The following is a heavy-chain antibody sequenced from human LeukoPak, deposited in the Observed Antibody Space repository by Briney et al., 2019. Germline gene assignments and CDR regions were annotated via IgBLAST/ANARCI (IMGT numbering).Heavy chain of an antibody. CDR1: GYTSTSYG. CDR2: ISAYNGNT. D-gene: IGHD5-24*01. Sequence: ASLKVSCKASGYTSTSYGISWVRQAPGQGLEWMGWISAYNGNTNYAQKLQGRVTMTTDTSTSTAYMELRSLRSDDTAVYYCARGEMATIIFRFDYWGQGTLVTVSS. J-gene: IGHJ4*02. CDR3: ARGEMATIIFRFDY. V-gene: IGHV1-18*01.